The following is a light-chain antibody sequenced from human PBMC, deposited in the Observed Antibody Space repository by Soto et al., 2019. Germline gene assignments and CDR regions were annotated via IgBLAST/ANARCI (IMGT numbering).Light chain of an antibody. Sequence: QSALTQPPSASGSPGQSVTISCTGTFNDVGGYNYVSWYQQHPGKAPKVIIYEVYKRPSGVPDRFSGSKSGKTASLTVSGLQADDEADYYCSSYTISSTLVVFGGGTKLTVL. J-gene: IGLJ3*02. CDR2: EVY. V-gene: IGLV2-8*01. CDR3: SSYTISSTLVV. CDR1: FNDVGGYNY.